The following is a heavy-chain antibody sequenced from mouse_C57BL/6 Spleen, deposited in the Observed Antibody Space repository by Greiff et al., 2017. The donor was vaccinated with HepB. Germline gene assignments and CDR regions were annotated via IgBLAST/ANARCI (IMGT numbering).Heavy chain of an antibody. CDR2: ISSGSSTI. V-gene: IGHV5-17*01. J-gene: IGHJ3*01. CDR3: ERSYSNYLAWFAY. D-gene: IGHD2-5*01. Sequence: EVMLVESGGGLVKPGGSLKLSCAASGFTFSDYGMHWVRQAPEKGLEWVAYISSGSSTIYYADTVKGRFTISRDNAKNTLFLQMTSLRSEDTAMYYCERSYSNYLAWFAYWGQGTLVTVSA. CDR1: GFTFSDYG.